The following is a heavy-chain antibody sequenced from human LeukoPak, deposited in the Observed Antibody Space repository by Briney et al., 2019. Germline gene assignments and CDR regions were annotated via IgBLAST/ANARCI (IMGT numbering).Heavy chain of an antibody. J-gene: IGHJ3*02. Sequence: SETLSLTCTVSGGSVSSGSYYWSWIRQPPGKGLEWIGYIYYSGSTNYNPSLKSRVTISVDTSKNQFSLKLSSVTAADTAVYYCARPSSGYYYAFDIWGQGTMVTVSS. CDR2: IYYSGST. D-gene: IGHD3-22*01. CDR3: ARPSSGYYYAFDI. CDR1: GGSVSSGSYY. V-gene: IGHV4-61*01.